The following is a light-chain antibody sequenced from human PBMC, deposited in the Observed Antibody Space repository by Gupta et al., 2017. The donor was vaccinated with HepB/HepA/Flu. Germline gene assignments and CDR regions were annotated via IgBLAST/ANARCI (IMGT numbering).Light chain of an antibody. Sequence: QSALTQPPSVSGSPGQSVTISCTGTSSDVVSYNRFSWYQQPPGTAPKLIIYEVSNRPSGVPDRFSGSKSGNTASLTISGLQAEDEADYYCSSYASSNTFIFGGGTKLTVL. CDR1: SSDVVSYNR. CDR3: SSYASSNTFI. V-gene: IGLV2-18*02. J-gene: IGLJ2*01. CDR2: EVS.